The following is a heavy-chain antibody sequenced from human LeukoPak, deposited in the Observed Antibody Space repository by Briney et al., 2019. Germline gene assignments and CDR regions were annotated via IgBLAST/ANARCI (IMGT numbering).Heavy chain of an antibody. CDR2: IYHSGST. J-gene: IGHJ5*02. Sequence: SETLSLTCAVSGYSISSGYYGGWIRQPPGKGLEWIGSIYHSGSTYYNPSLESRVTISVDTSKNQFSLKLSSVTAADTAVYYCARVMVVVTAKYNWFDPWGQGTLVTVSS. D-gene: IGHD2-21*02. CDR1: GYSISSGYY. CDR3: ARVMVVVTAKYNWFDP. V-gene: IGHV4-38-2*01.